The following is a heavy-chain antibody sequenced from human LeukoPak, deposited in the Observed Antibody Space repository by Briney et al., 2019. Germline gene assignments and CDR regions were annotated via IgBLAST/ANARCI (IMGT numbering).Heavy chain of an antibody. Sequence: ASVKVSCKASGYTFTGYYMHWVRQAPGQGLEWMGWINPNSGGTNYAQKFQGRVTMTRDTSISTAYMELSRLRSDDTAVYYCAREPQLLWFGELLKSDGMDGWGQGTTVTVSS. J-gene: IGHJ6*02. V-gene: IGHV1-2*02. CDR2: INPNSGGT. CDR3: AREPQLLWFGELLKSDGMDG. D-gene: IGHD3-10*01. CDR1: GYTFTGYY.